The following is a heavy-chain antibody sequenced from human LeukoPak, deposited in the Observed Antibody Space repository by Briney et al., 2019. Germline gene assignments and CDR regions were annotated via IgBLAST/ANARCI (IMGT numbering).Heavy chain of an antibody. J-gene: IGHJ5*02. CDR3: ATVAQRGFDYSNSLEH. D-gene: IGHD4-11*01. CDR1: GVTLSHFG. Sequence: HPVTSPRLSCEASGVTLSHFGMHWVRQAPRKGLEWVAVIWRDATNEYYADSVKGRFTISRDNFKRPVSLEMNSLRAEDTAVYYCATVAQRGFDYSNSLEHWGQGSLVIVSS. CDR2: IWRDATNE. V-gene: IGHV3-33*01.